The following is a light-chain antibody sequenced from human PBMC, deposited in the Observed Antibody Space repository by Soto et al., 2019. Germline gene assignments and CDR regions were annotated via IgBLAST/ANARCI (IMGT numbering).Light chain of an antibody. CDR1: QSVSTSY. Sequence: PGDRATLSCRASQSVSTSYLAWYQQKPGQAPRLLIYGASSRATGIPDRFSGSGSGTDFTLTISSLGPEDFAVYYCQQRSNWITFGQGTRLEIK. CDR3: QQRSNWIT. J-gene: IGKJ5*01. CDR2: GAS. V-gene: IGKV3D-20*02.